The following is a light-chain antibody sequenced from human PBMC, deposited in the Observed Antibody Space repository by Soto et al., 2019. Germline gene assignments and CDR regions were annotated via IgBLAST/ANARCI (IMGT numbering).Light chain of an antibody. V-gene: IGLV3-1*01. Sequence: SYELTQPPSVSVSPGQTASITCSGNKLGEKYVSWYQQRPGQSPVLVIYLDSNRPSGIPERFSGSNSGNTATLTISKTQAMDEADYYCQTWDTSTAIFGGGTKLTDL. CDR1: KLGEKY. J-gene: IGLJ2*01. CDR2: LDS. CDR3: QTWDTSTAI.